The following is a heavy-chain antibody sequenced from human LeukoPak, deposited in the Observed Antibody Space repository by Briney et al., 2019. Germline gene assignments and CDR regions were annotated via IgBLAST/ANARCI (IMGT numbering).Heavy chain of an antibody. CDR3: ARGRDSRGYQYKGFDC. V-gene: IGHV4-61*02. Sequence: ASETLSLTCTVSGGSIGTGDYYWSWIRQPAGKELEWIGRIYTSGDTIYNSSLKSRVTISLDTSKNQFSLRLSSVTAADTAVYYCARGRDSRGYQYKGFDCWGQGTLVTVSS. CDR1: GGSIGTGDYY. CDR2: IYTSGDT. D-gene: IGHD3-22*01. J-gene: IGHJ4*02.